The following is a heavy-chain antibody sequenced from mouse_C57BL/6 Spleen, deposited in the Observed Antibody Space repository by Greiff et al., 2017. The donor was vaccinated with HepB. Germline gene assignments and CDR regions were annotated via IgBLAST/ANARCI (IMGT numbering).Heavy chain of an antibody. CDR1: GYTFTDYY. V-gene: IGHV1-19*01. CDR3: ARQLGEVFAY. CDR2: INPYNGGT. D-gene: IGHD4-1*02. J-gene: IGHJ3*01. Sequence: EVQLQQSGPVLVKPGASVKMSCKASGYTFTDYYMNWVKQSHGKSLEWIGVINPYNGGTSYNQKFKGKATLTVDKSSSTAYMELNSLTSEDSAVYYCARQLGEVFAYWGQGTLVTVSA.